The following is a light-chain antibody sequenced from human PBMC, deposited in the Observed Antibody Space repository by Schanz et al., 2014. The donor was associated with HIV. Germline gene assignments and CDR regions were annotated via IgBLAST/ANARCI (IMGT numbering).Light chain of an antibody. CDR1: SSDVGGYNY. V-gene: IGLV2-11*01. J-gene: IGLJ2*01. CDR2: EVN. Sequence: QSALTQPRSVSGSPGQSVTISCTGTSSDVGGYNYVSWYQHHPGKAPKLLISEVNKRPSGVPDRFSGSKSGNTASLTVSGLQAEDEADYYCCSHAGSDNFGIFGGGTKLTVL. CDR3: CSHAGSDNFGI.